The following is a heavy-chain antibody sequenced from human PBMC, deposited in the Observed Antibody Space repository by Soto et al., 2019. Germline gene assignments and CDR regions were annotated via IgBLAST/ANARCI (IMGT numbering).Heavy chain of an antibody. CDR3: ARVTPQLTPPLWFGDYYGMDV. D-gene: IGHD3-10*01. Sequence: EASVKVSCKASGYTFTSYAMHWVRQAPGQRLEWMGWINAGNGNTKYSQKFQGRVTITRDTSAGTAYMELSSLRSEDTAVYYCARVTPQLTPPLWFGDYYGMDVWGQGTTVTVSS. V-gene: IGHV1-3*01. CDR2: INAGNGNT. J-gene: IGHJ6*02. CDR1: GYTFTSYA.